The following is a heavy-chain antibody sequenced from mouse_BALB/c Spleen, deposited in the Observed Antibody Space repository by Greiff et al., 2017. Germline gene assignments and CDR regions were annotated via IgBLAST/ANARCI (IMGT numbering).Heavy chain of an antibody. CDR2: ISSGGST. CDR1: GFTFSSYA. CDR3: ASTMITGGFAY. Sequence: EVNVVESGGGLVKPGGSLKLSCAASGFTFSSYAMSWVRQTPEKRLEWVASISSGGSTYYPDSVKGRFTISRDNARNILYLQMSSLRSEDTAMYYCASTMITGGFAYWGQGTLVTVSA. D-gene: IGHD2-4*01. V-gene: IGHV5-6-5*01. J-gene: IGHJ3*01.